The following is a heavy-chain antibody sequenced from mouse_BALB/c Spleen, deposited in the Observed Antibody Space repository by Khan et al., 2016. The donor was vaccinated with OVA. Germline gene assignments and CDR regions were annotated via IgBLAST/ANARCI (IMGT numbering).Heavy chain of an antibody. CDR3: ASGGYWYFDV. CDR2: INTYTGEP. D-gene: IGHD1-1*02. J-gene: IGHJ1*01. V-gene: IGHV9-3-1*01. CDR1: GYSFTNYG. Sequence: QMQLEESGPEVKKPGETVKISCKASGYSFTNYGMNWVRQAPGKGLKWMGWINTYTGEPTYADDFKGRFAFSLETSASTAYLQINNLKNEDTATYFGASGGYWYFDVWGAGTTVTVAS.